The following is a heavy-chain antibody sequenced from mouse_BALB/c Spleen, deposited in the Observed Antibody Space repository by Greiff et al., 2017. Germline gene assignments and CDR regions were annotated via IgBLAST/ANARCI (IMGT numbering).Heavy chain of an antibody. CDR1: GFTLTSYG. Sequence: VQLVESGPGLVAPSQTLTLTCAASGFTLTSYGVHWVRQPPGKGLEWLGVIWAGGSTNYNSAPMSRLSISKDNSKSQVFLKMNSLQTDDTAMYYCAREEHLRRYFDYWGQGTTLTVSA. CDR2: IWAGGST. J-gene: IGHJ2*01. CDR3: AREEHLRRYFDY. V-gene: IGHV2-9*02.